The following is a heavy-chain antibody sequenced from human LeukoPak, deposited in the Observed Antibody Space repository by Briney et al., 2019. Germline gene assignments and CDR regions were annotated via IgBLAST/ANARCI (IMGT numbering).Heavy chain of an antibody. CDR1: GGSISSGSYY. D-gene: IGHD5-18*01. V-gene: IGHV4-61*02. J-gene: IGHJ3*02. CDR2: IYTSGST. Sequence: SQTLSLTCTVSGGSISSGSYYWSWIRQPAGKGLEWIGRIYTSGSTNYNPSLKSRVTISVDASKNQFSLKLSSVTAADTAVYYCARDRSGGIQLRDDAFDIWGQGTMVTVSS. CDR3: ARDRSGGIQLRDDAFDI.